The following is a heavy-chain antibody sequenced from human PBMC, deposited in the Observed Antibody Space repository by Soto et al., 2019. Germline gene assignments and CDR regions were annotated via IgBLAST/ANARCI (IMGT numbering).Heavy chain of an antibody. V-gene: IGHV3-21*01. CDR2: ISSSSSYI. CDR1: GFTFSSYS. Sequence: EVQLVESGGGLVKPGGSLRLSCAASGFTFSSYSMNWVRQAPGKGLEWVSSISSSSSYIYYADSVKGRFTISRDNAKNSLYLQMNRLRAEDTAVYYCARSPGGCSSTSCSYYYYYGMDVWGQGTTVTVSS. D-gene: IGHD2-2*01. CDR3: ARSPGGCSSTSCSYYYYYGMDV. J-gene: IGHJ6*02.